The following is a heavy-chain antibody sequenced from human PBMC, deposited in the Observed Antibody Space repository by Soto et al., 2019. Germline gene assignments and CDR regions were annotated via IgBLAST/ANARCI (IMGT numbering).Heavy chain of an antibody. D-gene: IGHD6-6*01. CDR2: NYYSGST. V-gene: IGHV4-59*08. J-gene: IGHJ4*02. CDR3: ARVSSSDYFDY. Sequence: VQLQESGPGLVKPSETLSLTCTVSGGSISSYYWSWIRQPPGKGLEWIGYNYYSGSTNYNPSLKSRVTLSVDTSKNQSSRKLSSVTAADTAVDHCARVSSSDYFDYWGQGTLVTVSS. CDR1: GGSISSYY.